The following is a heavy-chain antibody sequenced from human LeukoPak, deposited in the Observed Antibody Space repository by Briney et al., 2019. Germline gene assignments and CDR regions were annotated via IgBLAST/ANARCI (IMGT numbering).Heavy chain of an antibody. CDR3: ARDRGTYCSSTSCYSKNWFDP. J-gene: IGHJ5*02. CDR2: INPNSGGT. V-gene: IGHV1-2*02. Sequence: GASVKVSCKAFGYTFTGYYMHWVRQAPGQGLEWMGWINPNSGGTNYAQKFQGRVTMTRDTSISTAYMELSRLRSDDTAVYYCARDRGTYCSSTSCYSKNWFDPWGQGTLVTVSS. CDR1: GYTFTGYY. D-gene: IGHD2-2*01.